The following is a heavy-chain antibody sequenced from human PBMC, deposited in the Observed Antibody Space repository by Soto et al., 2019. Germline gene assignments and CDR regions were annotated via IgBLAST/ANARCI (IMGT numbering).Heavy chain of an antibody. D-gene: IGHD3-10*01. CDR3: AREVQVHTPAFVY. CDR1: GGTSNTYA. CDR2: ISPMFGAA. J-gene: IGHJ4*02. Sequence: QVQLVQSGAEMKKPGSSVKVSCQSSGGTSNTYAMNWVRQAPGQGPEWMGDISPMFGAANYAPKFQGRGTNTADESTGTSYMQLSSLASEDTALYFCAREVQVHTPAFVYWGQGTLVTVSS. V-gene: IGHV1-69*19.